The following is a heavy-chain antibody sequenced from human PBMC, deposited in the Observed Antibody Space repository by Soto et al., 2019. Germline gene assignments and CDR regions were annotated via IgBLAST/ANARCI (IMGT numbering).Heavy chain of an antibody. CDR2: IYYTGNT. CDR3: SSLPDGYTSGLDY. Sequence: QVQLQESGPGLVKPSQTLSLSCTVSGASISSGDYYWNWIRQPPGKGLEWIGYIYYTGNTVFNPSLKRRVSISVDTSKNHFSLKLNPVTAADTAVYYCSSLPDGYTSGLDYWGQGTLVTVSS. J-gene: IGHJ4*02. V-gene: IGHV4-30-4*01. D-gene: IGHD5-12*01. CDR1: GASISSGDYY.